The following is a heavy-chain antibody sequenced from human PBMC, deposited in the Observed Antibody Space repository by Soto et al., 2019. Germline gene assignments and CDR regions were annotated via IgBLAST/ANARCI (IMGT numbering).Heavy chain of an antibody. J-gene: IGHJ5*01. V-gene: IGHV2-5*02. CDR3: VFQPPMSRGDCWFDS. CDR1: GFSLYTGGVA. CDR2: IYSDDGK. Sequence: QITLTESGPTLVKPTQTLTLTCTFSGFSLYTGGVAVGWIRQPPGKALEWLALIYSDDGKRYSPSLESRLTIAKDTSKNQVVLTMTNLDPVDTATYYCVFQPPMSRGDCWFDSWGQGTLVTVSS. D-gene: IGHD3-10*01.